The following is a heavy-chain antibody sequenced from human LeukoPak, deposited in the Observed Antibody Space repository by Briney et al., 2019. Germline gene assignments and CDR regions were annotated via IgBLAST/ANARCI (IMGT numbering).Heavy chain of an antibody. Sequence: SETLSLTCTVSGGSISSVDYYWSWIRQPPGKGLECIGYIHYSGYTYSNPSLKSRLTISVDTSKNQFSLNLSSVTAADTAVYYCARASYGGLPRYDYWGQGTLVTVSS. CDR3: ARASYGGLPRYDY. V-gene: IGHV4-30-4*01. CDR1: GGSISSVDYY. D-gene: IGHD4-23*01. J-gene: IGHJ4*02. CDR2: IHYSGYT.